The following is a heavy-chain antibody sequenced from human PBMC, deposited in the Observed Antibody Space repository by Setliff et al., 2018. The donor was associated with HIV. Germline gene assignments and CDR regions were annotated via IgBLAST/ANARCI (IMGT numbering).Heavy chain of an antibody. D-gene: IGHD3-10*01. CDR3: ARAPYVSGSFGWFDP. J-gene: IGHJ5*02. CDR2: IYYSGST. V-gene: IGHV4-59*08. Sequence: SETLSLTCTVSGGSLSSYYWSWIRQPPGKGLEWIGYIYYSGSTNYNPSLKSRVTISVDTSKNRFSLKLSSVTAADTAVYYCARAPYVSGSFGWFDPWGQGTLVTVSS. CDR1: GGSLSSYY.